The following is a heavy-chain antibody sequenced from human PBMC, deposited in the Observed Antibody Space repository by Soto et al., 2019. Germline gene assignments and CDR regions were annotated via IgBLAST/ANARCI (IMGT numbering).Heavy chain of an antibody. J-gene: IGHJ6*02. V-gene: IGHV4-4*07. Sequence: PSETLSLTCTVSGGSISSYYWSWIRQPAGKGPEWIGRIYTSGSTNYNPSRKSRVTMSVDTSKNQFSLKLSSVTAADTAVYYCARSSGVSRYYYGMDVWGQGTTVTVSS. CDR2: IYTSGST. D-gene: IGHD3-10*01. CDR1: GGSISSYY. CDR3: ARSSGVSRYYYGMDV.